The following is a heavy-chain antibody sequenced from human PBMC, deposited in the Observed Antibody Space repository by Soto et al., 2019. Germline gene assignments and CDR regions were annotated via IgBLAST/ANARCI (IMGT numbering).Heavy chain of an antibody. Sequence: PSETLSLTCTVSGGSISSYYWSWIRQPAGKGLEWIGRIYNSGSTNYNPSLKSRVTMSVDTSKNQFSLKLNSVTAADTAVYYCAREGPNYDFWCVDGTVFDYWGQVTRVTVSS. CDR3: AREGPNYDFWCVDGTVFDY. CDR1: GGSISSYY. D-gene: IGHD3-3*01. J-gene: IGHJ4*02. V-gene: IGHV4-4*07. CDR2: IYNSGST.